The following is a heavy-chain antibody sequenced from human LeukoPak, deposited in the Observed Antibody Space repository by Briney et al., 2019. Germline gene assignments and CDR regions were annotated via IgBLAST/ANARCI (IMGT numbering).Heavy chain of an antibody. J-gene: IGHJ3*02. Sequence: KTSETLSLTCDVPGYSISSGYYWGWIRQSPGKGLEWIGSIYHSGSTYYNPSLKSRLTISVDTSKNQFSLRLSSVTAADTAVYYCARTRGGVVDAFDIWGQGTMVTVSS. CDR3: ARTRGGVVDAFDI. V-gene: IGHV4-38-2*01. CDR2: IYHSGST. CDR1: GYSISSGYY. D-gene: IGHD3-16*01.